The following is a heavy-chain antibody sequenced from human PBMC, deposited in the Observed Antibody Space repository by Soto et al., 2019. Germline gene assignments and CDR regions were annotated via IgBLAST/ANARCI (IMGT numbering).Heavy chain of an antibody. D-gene: IGHD6-13*01. Sequence: EASVKVSCKASGYTFTSYGISWVRQAPGQGLEWMGIISASGGNTSYAQKFQGRVTMTRDTSTSTVYMELSSLRSEDTAVYYCARAKQQPSYEDYYYYYMDVWGKGTTVTVSS. V-gene: IGHV1-46*01. CDR1: GYTFTSYG. CDR3: ARAKQQPSYEDYYYYYMDV. CDR2: ISASGGNT. J-gene: IGHJ6*03.